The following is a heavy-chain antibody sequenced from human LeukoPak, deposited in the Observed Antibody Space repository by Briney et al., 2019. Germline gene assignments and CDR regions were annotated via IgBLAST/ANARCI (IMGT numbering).Heavy chain of an antibody. CDR3: ARNLARTGDFDY. CDR2: MNPNSGNT. CDR1: GYTFTSYD. V-gene: IGHV1-8*01. Sequence: ASVKVSCKASGYTFTSYDINRVRQATGQGLEWMGWMNPNSGNTGYAQKFQGRVSMTRDTSISTAYMELSNLGSEDTAVYYCARNLARTGDFDYWGQGTLVTVSS. J-gene: IGHJ4*02. D-gene: IGHD5-12*01.